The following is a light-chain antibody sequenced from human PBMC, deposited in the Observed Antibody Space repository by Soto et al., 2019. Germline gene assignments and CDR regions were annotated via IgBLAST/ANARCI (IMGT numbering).Light chain of an antibody. CDR2: GAS. V-gene: IGKV3-20*01. CDR1: QTISRNY. CDR3: QQYGSSPKT. J-gene: IGKJ1*01. Sequence: ELVLTHSPGTLSLSPWERATVSCRASQTISRNYLAWYQQKPGQAPRLLIYGASSRATGIPDRFSGSGSGTDFTLTISRLEPEDFAVYYCQQYGSSPKTFGQGTKVDIK.